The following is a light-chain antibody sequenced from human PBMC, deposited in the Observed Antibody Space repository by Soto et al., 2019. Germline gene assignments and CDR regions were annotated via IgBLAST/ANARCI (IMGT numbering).Light chain of an antibody. CDR1: ESVSSY. CDR3: LRYSSSQWT. Sequence: DIMLTQAPSTLSLSPGERATLSCRASESVSSYLVWYQQKPGQAPRLLIYDASTRATGIPARFSGSGAGTDFTLTISSLEPEDFAVYFCLRYSSSQWTFGQGTKV. J-gene: IGKJ1*01. V-gene: IGKV3-11*01. CDR2: DAS.